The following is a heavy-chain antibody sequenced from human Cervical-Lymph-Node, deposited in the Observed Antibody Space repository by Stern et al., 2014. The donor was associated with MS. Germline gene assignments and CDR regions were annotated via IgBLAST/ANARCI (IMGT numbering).Heavy chain of an antibody. Sequence: VQLVESGPGLVKPSETLSLTCTVSGYSISSGYYWGWIRQPPGKGLERIGTLHHSGSTYYNPSLQSRVNLSVDTSKHHLSLTLSLVPAADTAVYYCAREEQQLIHGNWFDPWGQGTLVTVSS. J-gene: IGHJ5*02. D-gene: IGHD6-13*01. CDR3: AREEQQLIHGNWFDP. CDR1: GYSISSGYY. V-gene: IGHV4-38-2*02. CDR2: LHHSGST.